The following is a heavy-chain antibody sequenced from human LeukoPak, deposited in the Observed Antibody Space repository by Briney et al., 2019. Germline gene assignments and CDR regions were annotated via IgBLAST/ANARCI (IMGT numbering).Heavy chain of an antibody. Sequence: ASVKVSCKVSGYTLTELSMHWVRQAPGKGLEWMGGFDPEDGETIYAQKFQGRVTMTEDTSTDTAYMELSSLRSEDTAVYYCATGFWTPIMAWFDPWGQGTLVTVSS. CDR2: FDPEDGET. D-gene: IGHD3/OR15-3a*01. CDR3: ATGFWTPIMAWFDP. J-gene: IGHJ5*02. CDR1: GYTLTELS. V-gene: IGHV1-24*01.